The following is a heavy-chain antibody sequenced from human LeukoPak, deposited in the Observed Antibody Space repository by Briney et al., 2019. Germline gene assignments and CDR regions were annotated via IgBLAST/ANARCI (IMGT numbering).Heavy chain of an antibody. CDR1: GGSFSGYY. CDR3: ARVVKGPYYFDY. J-gene: IGHJ4*02. CDR2: INHSGST. Sequence: PSETLSLTCAVYGGSFSGYYWSWIRQPPGKGLEWIGEINHSGSTNYNPSLKSRVTISVDTSKSQFSLKLSSVTAEDTAVYYCARVVKGPYYFDYWGQGTLVTVSS. V-gene: IGHV4-34*01.